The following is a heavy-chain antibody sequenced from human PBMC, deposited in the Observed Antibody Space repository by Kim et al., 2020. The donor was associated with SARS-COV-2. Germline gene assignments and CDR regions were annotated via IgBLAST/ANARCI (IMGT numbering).Heavy chain of an antibody. CDR1: GGSISSSSYY. Sequence: SETLSLTCTVSGGSISSSSYYWGWIRQPPGKGLEWIGSIYYSGSTYYNPSLKSRVTISVDTSKNQFSLKLSSVTAADTAVYYCASPTVDTAMVNYYGMDVGGQGTTVTVSS. D-gene: IGHD5-18*01. V-gene: IGHV4-39*01. J-gene: IGHJ6*02. CDR3: ASPTVDTAMVNYYGMDV. CDR2: IYYSGST.